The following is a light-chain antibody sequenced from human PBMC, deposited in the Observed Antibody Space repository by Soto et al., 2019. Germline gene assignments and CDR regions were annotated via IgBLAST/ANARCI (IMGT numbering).Light chain of an antibody. CDR1: QGISSY. Sequence: DIQMTHAVSALCGYLGGRLTLTXXASQGISSYLAWYQQKPGKAPKLLIYKASSLESGVPSRFSGSGYGTEFTLTISSLQPDDFATYYCQQYNTYSEAFGQGTKVDIK. CDR2: KAS. V-gene: IGKV1-5*03. CDR3: QQYNTYSEA. J-gene: IGKJ1*01.